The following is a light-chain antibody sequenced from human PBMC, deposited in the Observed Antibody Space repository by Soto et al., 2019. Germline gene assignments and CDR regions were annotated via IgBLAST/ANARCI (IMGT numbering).Light chain of an antibody. J-gene: IGLJ2*01. CDR2: EGS. V-gene: IGLV2-23*01. CDR3: SSYAGDATSDVV. Sequence: QLVLTQPASVSGSPGQSVTISCTGTSSDVGTYNLVSWYQQHPAKAPQLLIYEGSKRPSGVSNRFSGSKSGNTASLTISGLQAEDEADYHCSSYAGDATSDVVFGGGTKLTVL. CDR1: SSDVGTYNL.